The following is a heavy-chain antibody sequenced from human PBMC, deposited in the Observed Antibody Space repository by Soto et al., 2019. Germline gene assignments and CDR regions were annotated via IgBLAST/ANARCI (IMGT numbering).Heavy chain of an antibody. CDR3: ARGRGYSYGYADH. D-gene: IGHD5-18*01. CDR2: IWYDGSNK. CDR1: GFTFSIYG. V-gene: IGHV3-33*01. J-gene: IGHJ4*02. Sequence: GGSLRLSCAASGFTFSIYGMHWVRQAPGKGLEWVALIWYDGSNKYYADSVKGRFTISRDNSKNTLYLRMNSLRPEDTAVYYCARGRGYSYGYADHWGQGTMVTVSS.